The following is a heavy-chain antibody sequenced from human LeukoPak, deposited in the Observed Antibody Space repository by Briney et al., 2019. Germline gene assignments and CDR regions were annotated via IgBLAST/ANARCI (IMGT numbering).Heavy chain of an antibody. D-gene: IGHD2-21*01. CDR3: ARADRLHGGPYLIGP. CDR1: GYSFTDYY. CDR2: INPNSGGT. Sequence: ASVKVSFKTSGYSFTDYYMHWVRQAPGQGLEWMGWINPNSGGTSSAQKFQGRVTMTRDTSITTVYMEVRWLTSDDTAIYYCARADRLHGGPYLIGPWGLGTLVTVSS. J-gene: IGHJ5*02. V-gene: IGHV1-2*02.